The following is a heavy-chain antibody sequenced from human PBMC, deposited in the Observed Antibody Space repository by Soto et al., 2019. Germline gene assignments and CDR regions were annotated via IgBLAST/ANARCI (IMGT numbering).Heavy chain of an antibody. D-gene: IGHD4-17*01. Sequence: SETLSLTGSISGGSISSGGYYWSWIRQYPGKGLEWIGYIYYSGSTYYNPSLKSRVTISVDTSKNQFSLKLSSVTAADTAVYYCARASFPTTTVTTFAHYYGMDVWGQGTTVTVSS. CDR2: IYYSGST. V-gene: IGHV4-31*03. J-gene: IGHJ6*02. CDR1: GGSISSGGYY. CDR3: ARASFPTTTVTTFAHYYGMDV.